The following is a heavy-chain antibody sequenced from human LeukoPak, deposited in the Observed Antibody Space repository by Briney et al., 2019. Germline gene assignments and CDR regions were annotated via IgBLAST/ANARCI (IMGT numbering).Heavy chain of an antibody. CDR3: ARLVRNYDILSGYPLAEWFDP. Sequence: GASVKVSCKASGYTFTNYGITWVRQAPGQGLEWMGWISVSNGNTNYAKKFQGRVTMTTDTPTNTAYMDLRSLRSDDTAVYYCARLVRNYDILSGYPLAEWFDPWGQGTLVTVSS. D-gene: IGHD3-9*01. J-gene: IGHJ5*02. V-gene: IGHV1-18*01. CDR1: GYTFTNYG. CDR2: ISVSNGNT.